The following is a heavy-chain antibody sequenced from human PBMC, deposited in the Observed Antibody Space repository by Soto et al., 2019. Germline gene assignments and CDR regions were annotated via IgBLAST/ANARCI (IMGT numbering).Heavy chain of an antibody. CDR1: GFIFSDHY. CDR2: IKNKANSYTT. CDR3: TRISLVGATGGRYFDY. V-gene: IGHV3-72*01. J-gene: IGHJ4*02. Sequence: VQLVESGGGLVQPGGSLRLSCAASGFIFSDHYMDWVRQAPGKGLEWVGRIKNKANSYTTEYAASVKGRFTISRDDSKNSPYLQMTSLKAEDTAVYYCTRISLVGATGGRYFDYWGQGTLLTVSS. D-gene: IGHD1-26*01.